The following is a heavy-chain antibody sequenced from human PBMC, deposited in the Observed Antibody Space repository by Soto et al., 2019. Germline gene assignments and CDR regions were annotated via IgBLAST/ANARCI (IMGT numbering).Heavy chain of an antibody. D-gene: IGHD3-10*01. V-gene: IGHV1-2*04. J-gene: IGHJ6*02. CDR2: INPNSGGT. CDR3: ARGEYYGAVTWYYYYGMDV. Sequence: QVQLVQSGAEVKKPGASVKVSCKASGYTFTGYYMHWVRQAPGQGLEWMGWINPNSGGTNYAQKFQGWVTMTMDTSISTAYMELSRLRSDDTAVYYCARGEYYGAVTWYYYYGMDVWGQGTTVTVSS. CDR1: GYTFTGYY.